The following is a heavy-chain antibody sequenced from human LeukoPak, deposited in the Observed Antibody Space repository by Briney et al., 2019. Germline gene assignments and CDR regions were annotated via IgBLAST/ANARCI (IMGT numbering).Heavy chain of an antibody. CDR3: ARQGSYQDY. V-gene: IGHV4-59*01. J-gene: IGHJ4*02. CDR1: GGSISSYY. D-gene: IGHD3-16*02. Sequence: SETLSLTCTVSGGSISSYYWSWIRQPPGKGLEWIGYIYYSGTTNYNPSLKSRVTISVDTSKNQFSLKLSSVTAADTAVYYYARQGSYQDYWGQGTLVTVSS. CDR2: IYYSGTT.